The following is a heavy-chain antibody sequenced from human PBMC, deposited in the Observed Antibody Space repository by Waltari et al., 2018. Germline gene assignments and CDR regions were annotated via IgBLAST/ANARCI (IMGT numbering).Heavy chain of an antibody. CDR1: GFTFRTHD. CDR3: ARAAGFDILSGHFYLDS. Sequence: DVEVVESGGALVQPGGSLRLSCVASGFTFRTHDMHWVRQIKGRGLEWVAAIDSGGDKYYPDSLRGRFTISRETAKNVGYLQMNSLRLEDTGIYYCARAAGFDILSGHFYLDSWGPGTLVTVSS. CDR2: IDSGGDK. V-gene: IGHV3-13*01. J-gene: IGHJ4*02. D-gene: IGHD3-3*01.